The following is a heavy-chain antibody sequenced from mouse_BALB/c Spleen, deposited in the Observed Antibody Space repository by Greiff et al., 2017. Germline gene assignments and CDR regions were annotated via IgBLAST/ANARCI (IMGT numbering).Heavy chain of an antibody. J-gene: IGHJ4*01. CDR2: ISSGGSYT. CDR1: GFTFSSYG. CDR3: AKIHYSDAMDY. V-gene: IGHV5-6*01. Sequence: EVHLVESGGDLVKPGGSLKLSCAASGFTFSSYGMSWVRQTPDKRLEWVATISSGGSYTYYQDSVKGRFTISRDNAKNTLYLQMSSLKSEDTAMYYCAKIHYSDAMDYWGQGTSVTVSS. D-gene: IGHD1-2*01.